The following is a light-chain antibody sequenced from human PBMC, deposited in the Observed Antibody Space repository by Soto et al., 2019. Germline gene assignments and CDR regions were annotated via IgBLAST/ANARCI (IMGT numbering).Light chain of an antibody. CDR2: GNN. J-gene: IGLJ3*02. Sequence: QSVLTQTPSVSGAPGQRVTISCTGSSSDIGAGYDVHWYQQLPGTAPKLLIYGNNNRPSGVPDRFSGSKSGTSASLAITGLQAEDEASYYCQSYDSSLNVVVFGGGTKLTVL. CDR1: SSDIGAGYD. V-gene: IGLV1-40*01. CDR3: QSYDSSLNVVV.